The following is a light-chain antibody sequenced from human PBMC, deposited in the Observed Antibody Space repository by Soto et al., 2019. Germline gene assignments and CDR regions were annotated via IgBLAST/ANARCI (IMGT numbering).Light chain of an antibody. CDR3: QQYNNWPPWT. V-gene: IGKV3D-15*01. CDR1: QSIRTD. J-gene: IGKJ1*01. CDR2: DAS. Sequence: DIVITQSPATLSVSPGERATLSCRASQSIRTDLAWYQQKSGQGPRLLIYDASTRATGIPARFSGSGSGTEFTLTISSLXSEDFAVYYRQQYNNWPPWTFGQGTKVDTK.